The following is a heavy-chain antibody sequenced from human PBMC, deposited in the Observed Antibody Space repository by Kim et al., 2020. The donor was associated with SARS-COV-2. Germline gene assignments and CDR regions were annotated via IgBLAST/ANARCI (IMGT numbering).Heavy chain of an antibody. CDR2: ITEDESEK. CDR1: GFTFNIYW. D-gene: IGHD2-15*01. V-gene: IGHV3-7*01. CDR3: ASATPFDH. J-gene: IGHJ5*02. Sequence: GGSLRLSCVASGFTFNIYWMSWVRPAPGKGREWLSNITEDESEKHSLDSVKGRFTISRDIAQNSLYLEMTSLGPDDTAVYFCASATPFDHCGQETLLTV.